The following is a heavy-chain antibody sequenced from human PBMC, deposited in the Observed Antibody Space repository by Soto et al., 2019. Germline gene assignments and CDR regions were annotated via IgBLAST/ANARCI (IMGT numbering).Heavy chain of an antibody. D-gene: IGHD3-22*01. CDR3: AKDGSYYYDSSGIPTIDAFDI. Sequence: GGSLRLSCAASGFTFSSYAMSWVRQAPGKGLEWVSAISGSGGSTYYADSVKGRFTISRDNSKNTLYLQMNSLRAEDTAVYYCAKDGSYYYDSSGIPTIDAFDIWGQGTMVTVSS. CDR1: GFTFSSYA. CDR2: ISGSGGST. J-gene: IGHJ3*02. V-gene: IGHV3-23*01.